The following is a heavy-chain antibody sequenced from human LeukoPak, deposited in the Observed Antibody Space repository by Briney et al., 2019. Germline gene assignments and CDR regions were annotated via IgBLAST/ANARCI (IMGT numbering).Heavy chain of an antibody. CDR3: ARVGLGYTPSDY. CDR2: ISSSGSTI. V-gene: IGHV3-11*01. Sequence: GSLRLPCAASEFTFSDYYMSWIRQAPGKGLEWVSYISSSGSTIYYADSVKGRFTISRDNAKNSLYLQMNSLRADDTAVYYCARVGLGYTPSDYWGQGTLVTVSS. D-gene: IGHD3/OR15-3a*01. J-gene: IGHJ4*02. CDR1: EFTFSDYY.